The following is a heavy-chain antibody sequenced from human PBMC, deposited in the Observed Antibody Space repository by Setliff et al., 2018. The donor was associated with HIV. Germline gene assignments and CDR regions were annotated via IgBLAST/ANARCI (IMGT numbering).Heavy chain of an antibody. V-gene: IGHV5-51*01. CDR1: GYTFTSYW. J-gene: IGHJ3*02. CDR3: ARHRHTAAGTLDAFDI. Sequence: LGESLKISCKGSGYTFTSYWIGWVRQMPGKGLEWMGIIYPGDSDTRYSPSFQGRVTISADKSINTAYLQWSSLQASDTAIYYCARHRHTAAGTLDAFDIWGQGTMVTVSS. D-gene: IGHD6-13*01. CDR2: IYPGDSDT.